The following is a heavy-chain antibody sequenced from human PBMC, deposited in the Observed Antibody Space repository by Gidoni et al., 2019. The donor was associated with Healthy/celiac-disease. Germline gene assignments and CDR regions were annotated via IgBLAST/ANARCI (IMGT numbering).Heavy chain of an antibody. CDR1: GFTFSRYG. J-gene: IGHJ6*03. Sequence: QVQLVESGGGVVQPGRSLRLSCAASGFTFSRYGMHWVRQAPGKGLEWVAVIWYDGSNKYYADSVKGRFTISRDNSKNTLYLQMNSLRAEDTAVYYCARDGRYCSSTSCHPDYYYYYYMDVWGKGTTVTVSS. V-gene: IGHV3-33*01. CDR3: ARDGRYCSSTSCHPDYYYYYYMDV. D-gene: IGHD2-2*01. CDR2: IWYDGSNK.